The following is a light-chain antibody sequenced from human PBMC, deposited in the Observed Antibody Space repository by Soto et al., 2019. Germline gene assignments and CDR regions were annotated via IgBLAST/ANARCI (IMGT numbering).Light chain of an antibody. Sequence: QSALTQPRSVSGSPGQSVTISCTGTTSDVGGYNYVSWYQQHPGKAPKLMIYDVNKWPSGVPDRFSGSKSGNTASLTISGRQAEDEADYYCCSYVGSYTYVFGSGTKLTVL. CDR1: TSDVGGYNY. CDR2: DVN. CDR3: CSYVGSYTYV. V-gene: IGLV2-11*01. J-gene: IGLJ1*01.